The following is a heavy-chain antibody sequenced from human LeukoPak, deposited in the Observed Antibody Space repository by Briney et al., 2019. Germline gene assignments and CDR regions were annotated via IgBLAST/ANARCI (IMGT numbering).Heavy chain of an antibody. CDR2: ISGSGGST. D-gene: IGHD3-10*01. Sequence: PGGSLRLSCAASGFTFSSYAMSWVRQAPGKGLEWVSAISGSGGSTYYADSVKGRFTISRGNSKNTLYLQMNSLRAEDTAVYYCAKESVLLWFGELLATGWFDPWGQGTMVTVSS. V-gene: IGHV3-23*01. J-gene: IGHJ3*01. CDR3: AKESVLLWFGELLATGWFDP. CDR1: GFTFSSYA.